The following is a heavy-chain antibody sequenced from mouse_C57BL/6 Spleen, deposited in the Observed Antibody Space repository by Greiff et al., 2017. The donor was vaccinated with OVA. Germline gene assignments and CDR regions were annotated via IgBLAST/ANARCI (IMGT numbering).Heavy chain of an antibody. CDR2: IYPRDGST. CDR1: GYTFTSYD. Sequence: QVQLQQSGPELVKPGASVKLSCKASGYTFTSYDINWVKQRPGQGLEWIGWIYPRDGSTKYNEKFKGKATLTVDTSSSTAYIELHSLTSEDSAVYFCATYCYGSSYDWYFDVWGTGTTVTVSS. V-gene: IGHV1-85*01. CDR3: ATYCYGSSYDWYFDV. J-gene: IGHJ1*03. D-gene: IGHD1-1*01.